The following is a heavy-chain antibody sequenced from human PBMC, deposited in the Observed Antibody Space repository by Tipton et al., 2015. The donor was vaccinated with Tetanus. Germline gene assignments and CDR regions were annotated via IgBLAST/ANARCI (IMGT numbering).Heavy chain of an antibody. J-gene: IGHJ3*02. CDR1: GGSINDYY. CDR3: ARIGWLQQDKPAFDI. D-gene: IGHD6-19*01. CDR2: ISHSGSA. V-gene: IGHV4-59*01. Sequence: TLSLTCTVSGGSINDYYWGWIRQPPGMGLEWIGHISHSGSASYNPSLKSRVTISLDTSKNQFSLKLSSVTAADTAVYYCARIGWLQQDKPAFDIWGQGTVVTVSS.